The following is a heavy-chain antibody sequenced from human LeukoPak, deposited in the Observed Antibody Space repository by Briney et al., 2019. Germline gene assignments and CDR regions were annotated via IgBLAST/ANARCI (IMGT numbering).Heavy chain of an antibody. V-gene: IGHV3-48*01. J-gene: IGHJ6*04. CDR2: ISSSSSTI. CDR1: GFTFSSYS. Sequence: PGGSLRHSRAASGFTFSSYSMNWVRQAPGKGLEWVSYISSSSSTIYYADSVKGRFTNSRDNAKNSLYLQMNSLRAEDTAVYYCARDRAYYYDSREAVRSTGTTITVSS. CDR3: ARDRAYYYDSREAV. D-gene: IGHD3-22*01.